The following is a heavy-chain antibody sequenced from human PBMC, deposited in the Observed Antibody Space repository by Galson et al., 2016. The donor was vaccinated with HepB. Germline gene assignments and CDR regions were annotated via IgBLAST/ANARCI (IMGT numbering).Heavy chain of an antibody. V-gene: IGHV4-4*02. CDR1: GGSIGSGAW. Sequence: SETLSLTCGVSGGSIGSGAWWSWVRQPPGQGLEWIGYLYNTGSGSTKCNPSLDSRVTISGDTSKNQFSLKLTSVTAADTAVYYCARETATVTTGLRHRLYYYGMDVWGKGTTVTVSS. CDR3: ARETATVTTGLRHRLYYYGMDV. D-gene: IGHD4-17*01. CDR2: LYNTGSGST. J-gene: IGHJ6*04.